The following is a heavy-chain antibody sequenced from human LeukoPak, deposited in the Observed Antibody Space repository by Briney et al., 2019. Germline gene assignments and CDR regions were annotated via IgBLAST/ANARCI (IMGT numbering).Heavy chain of an antibody. CDR3: TTLFHYYDSSGYSNFDY. CDR2: IKSKTDGGTT. D-gene: IGHD3-22*01. V-gene: IGHV3-15*01. CDR1: GFTFSNAY. Sequence: GGSLRLSCAASGFTFSNAYMSWVRQAPGKGLECVGRIKSKTDGGTTDYAAPVKGRFTISRDDSKNTLYLQMNSLKTEDTAVYYCTTLFHYYDSSGYSNFDYWGQGTLVTVSS. J-gene: IGHJ4*02.